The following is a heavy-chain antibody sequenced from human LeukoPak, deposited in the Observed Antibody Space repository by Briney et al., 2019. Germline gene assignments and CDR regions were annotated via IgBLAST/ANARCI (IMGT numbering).Heavy chain of an antibody. J-gene: IGHJ6*03. CDR2: ISAYNGNT. V-gene: IGHV1-18*01. D-gene: IGHD3-9*01. Sequence: ASVKVSCKASGYTFTSYGISWVRQAPGQGLEWMGWISAYNGNTNYAQKLQGRVTMTTDTSTSTAYMELRSLRSDDTAVYYCARGRAKIKVLRYFDWSLAPYYYYMDVWGKGTTVTVSS. CDR1: GYTFTSYG. CDR3: ARGRAKIKVLRYFDWSLAPYYYYMDV.